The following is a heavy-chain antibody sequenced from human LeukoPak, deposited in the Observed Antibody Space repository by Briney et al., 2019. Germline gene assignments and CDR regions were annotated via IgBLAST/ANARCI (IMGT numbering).Heavy chain of an antibody. CDR1: GGSISSYY. V-gene: IGHV4-59*04. D-gene: IGHD2-8*01. J-gene: IGHJ5*02. CDR2: IYHSGST. CDR3: AVGETRYCTNGVCYRSLGWFDP. Sequence: PSETLSLTCTVSGGSISSYYWSWIRQPPGKGLEWIGYIYHSGSTYYNPSLKSRVTISVDRSKNQFSLKLSSVTAADTAVYYCAVGETRYCTNGVCYRSLGWFDPWGQGTLVTVSS.